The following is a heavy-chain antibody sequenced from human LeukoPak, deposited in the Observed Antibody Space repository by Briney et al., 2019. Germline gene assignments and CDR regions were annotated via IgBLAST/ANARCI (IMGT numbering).Heavy chain of an antibody. CDR3: ARGDYALRFDY. J-gene: IGHJ4*02. V-gene: IGHV4-59*01. D-gene: IGHD4-17*01. CDR1: GGSINSYY. Sequence: SETLSLTCTVSGGSINSYYWSWIRQPPGKGLEWIGYIYYSGSTNYNPSLKSRVTISVDTSKNQFSLKLSSVTAADTAVYYCARGDYALRFDYWGQGTLVTVSS. CDR2: IYYSGST.